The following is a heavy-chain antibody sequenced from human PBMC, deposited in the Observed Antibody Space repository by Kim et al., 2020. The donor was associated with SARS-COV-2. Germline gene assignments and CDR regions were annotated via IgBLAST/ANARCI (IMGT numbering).Heavy chain of an antibody. V-gene: IGHV4-39*01. J-gene: IGHJ5*02. D-gene: IGHD3-3*01. CDR3: ARLLGDFWRYVGWFDP. Sequence: SETLSLTCTVSGGSISRSDCYWGWIRQPPGKGLEWIGSIFDSGSTYYNPSLRSRVTISVDTSKNQFSLKLRSVTAADTAVYYCARLLGDFWRYVGWFDP. CDR2: IFDSGST. CDR1: GGSISRSDCY.